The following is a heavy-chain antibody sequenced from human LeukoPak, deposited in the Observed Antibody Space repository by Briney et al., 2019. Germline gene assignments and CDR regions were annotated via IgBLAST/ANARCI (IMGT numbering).Heavy chain of an antibody. CDR1: GGSISSGSYY. CDR3: ARVGGIAAAGTFEYYFDY. V-gene: IGHV4-61*02. D-gene: IGHD6-13*01. Sequence: PSQTLSLTCTVSGGSISSGSYYWSWIRQPAGKGLEWIGRIYTSGSTNYNPSLKSRVTISVDTSKNQFSLKLSSVTAADTAVYYCARVGGIAAAGTFEYYFDYWGQGTLVTVSS. J-gene: IGHJ4*02. CDR2: IYTSGST.